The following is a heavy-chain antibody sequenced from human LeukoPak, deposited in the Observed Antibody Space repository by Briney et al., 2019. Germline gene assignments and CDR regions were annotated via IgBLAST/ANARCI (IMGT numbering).Heavy chain of an antibody. V-gene: IGHV3-48*04. Sequence: SGGSLRLSCAASGFTFSSYAMSWVRQAPGKGLEWVSYIGSSSSTIYYADSVKGRFTISRDNAKNSLYLEMNSLRAEDTAVYYCARRGAVAGTQYFQHWGQGTLVTVSS. CDR2: IGSSSSTI. D-gene: IGHD6-19*01. CDR3: ARRGAVAGTQYFQH. J-gene: IGHJ1*01. CDR1: GFTFSSYA.